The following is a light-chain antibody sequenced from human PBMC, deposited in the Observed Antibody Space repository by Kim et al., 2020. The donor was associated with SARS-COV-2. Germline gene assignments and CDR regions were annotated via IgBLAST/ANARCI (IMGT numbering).Light chain of an antibody. Sequence: QAGLTQPPSVSKALRQTATLTCTGSSNNVSNQGVAWLQQHQGHPPKLLSYRNNNRPSGISERLSASKSGNTASLTITGLQPEDEADYYCSAWDSSLSAWVFGGGTQLTVL. V-gene: IGLV10-54*01. CDR1: SNNVSNQG. CDR3: SAWDSSLSAWV. J-gene: IGLJ3*02. CDR2: RNN.